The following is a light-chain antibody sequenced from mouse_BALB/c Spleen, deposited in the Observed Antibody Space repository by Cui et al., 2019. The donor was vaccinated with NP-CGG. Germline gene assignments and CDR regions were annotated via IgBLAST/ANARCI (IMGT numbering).Light chain of an antibody. J-gene: IGLJ1*01. CDR3: ALWYSNHWV. V-gene: IGLV1*01. Sequence: QAAVTQESALTTSPGETVTLTCRSSTGAVTTSNYANWVQEKPDHLFTGLIGGTNNRVPGVPARFSGSLIGDKAVLTITGAQTEDEAKYFCALWYSNHWVFGGGTKLTVL. CDR1: TGAVTTSNY. CDR2: GTN.